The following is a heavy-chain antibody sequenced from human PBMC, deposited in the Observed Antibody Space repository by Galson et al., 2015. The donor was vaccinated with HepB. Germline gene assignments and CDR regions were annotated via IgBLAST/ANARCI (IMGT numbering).Heavy chain of an antibody. Sequence: SVKVSCKASGYTFTSYGISWVRQAPGQGLEWMGWISAYNGNTNYAQKLQGRVTMTTDTSTSTAYMELRSLRSDDTAVYYCAREGLGIAAAGSFDYWGQGTLVTVSS. V-gene: IGHV1-18*01. CDR1: GYTFTSYG. J-gene: IGHJ4*02. CDR3: AREGLGIAAAGSFDY. D-gene: IGHD6-13*01. CDR2: ISAYNGNT.